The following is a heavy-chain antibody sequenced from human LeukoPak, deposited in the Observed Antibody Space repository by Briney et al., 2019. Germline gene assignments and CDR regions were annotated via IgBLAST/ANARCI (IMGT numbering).Heavy chain of an antibody. D-gene: IGHD3-22*01. CDR1: GFTFSGSA. CDR2: IRSKANNYAT. CDR3: TGDNFDSSVKFDY. V-gene: IGHV3-73*01. J-gene: IGHJ4*02. Sequence: GGSLSLSCVVSGFTFSGSAVHWVRQASGKGLGWVGRIRSKANNYATAYAASVKGRFTISRDDSKNTAYLQMNSLKTEDTAVYYCTGDNFDSSVKFDYWGQGTLVTVSS.